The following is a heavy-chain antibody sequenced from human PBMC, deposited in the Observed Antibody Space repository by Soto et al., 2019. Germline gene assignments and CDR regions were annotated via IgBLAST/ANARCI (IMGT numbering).Heavy chain of an antibody. Sequence: GASVKVSCKASGGTFSSYAISWVRQAPGQGLEWMGGIIPMFGSATYVQKFRGRVTITADESTSTAYMELSSLRSEDTAVYYCARNPITMVRGVIITLIFDYWGQGTLVTVSS. CDR2: IIPMFGSA. CDR1: GGTFSSYA. D-gene: IGHD3-10*01. CDR3: ARNPITMVRGVIITLIFDY. V-gene: IGHV1-69*13. J-gene: IGHJ4*02.